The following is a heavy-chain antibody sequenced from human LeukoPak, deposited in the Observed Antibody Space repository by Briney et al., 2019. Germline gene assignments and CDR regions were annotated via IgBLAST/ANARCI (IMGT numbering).Heavy chain of an antibody. CDR2: IYYSGST. Sequence: SETLSLTCIVSGGSISSYYWSWIRQPPGKGLEWIGYIYYSGSTNYNPSLKSRVTISVDTSKDQFSLKLSSVTAADTAVYYCARGAFYFDYWGQGTLVTVSS. CDR3: ARGAFYFDY. J-gene: IGHJ4*02. CDR1: GGSISSYY. V-gene: IGHV4-59*01.